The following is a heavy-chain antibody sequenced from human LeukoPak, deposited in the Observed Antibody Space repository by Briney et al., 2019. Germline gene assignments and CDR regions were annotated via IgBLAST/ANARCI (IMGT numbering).Heavy chain of an antibody. Sequence: SGGSLRLSCAVSGFTVSGNYMSWVRQAPGKGLEWVSLIYSGGTTYYADSVKGRFTISRDNSKNTSYLQMNSLRAEDTAVYYCARRAGGYSHPYDYWGQGILVTVSS. CDR2: IYSGGTT. CDR3: ARRAGGYSHPYDY. J-gene: IGHJ4*02. V-gene: IGHV3-53*01. D-gene: IGHD4-23*01. CDR1: GFTVSGNY.